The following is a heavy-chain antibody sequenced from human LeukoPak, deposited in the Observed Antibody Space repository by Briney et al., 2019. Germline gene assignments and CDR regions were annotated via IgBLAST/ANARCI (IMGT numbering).Heavy chain of an antibody. CDR2: IKQDGSEK. CDR1: GFTVSTYY. V-gene: IGHV3-7*01. J-gene: IGHJ5*02. CDR3: ARDCDYPNWFDP. D-gene: IGHD4-11*01. Sequence: GGSLRLSCAASGFTVSTYYMTWVRQAPGKGLEWVANIKQDGSEKYYVDSVKGRFTISRDNAKNSLYLQMNSLRAEDTAVYYCARDCDYPNWFDPWGQGTLVTVSS.